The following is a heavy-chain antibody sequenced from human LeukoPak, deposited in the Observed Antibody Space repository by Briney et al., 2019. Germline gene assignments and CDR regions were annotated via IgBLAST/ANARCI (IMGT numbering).Heavy chain of an antibody. CDR2: INPNSGGT. CDR3: ARDSCSGGSCYSFDY. V-gene: IGHV1-2*02. D-gene: IGHD2-15*01. CDR1: GYTFTGYY. Sequence: ASVKVSCKASGYTFTGYYMHWVRQAPGQGLEWMGWINPNSGGTNYAQKFQGRVTMTRDTSISTAYMELSRLRSDDTAVYYCARDSCSGGSCYSFDYWGQGTLVTVPS. J-gene: IGHJ4*02.